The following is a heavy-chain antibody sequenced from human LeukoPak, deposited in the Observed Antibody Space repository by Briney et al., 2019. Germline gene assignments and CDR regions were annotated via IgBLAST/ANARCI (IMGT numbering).Heavy chain of an antibody. CDR3: ARVDYYGSGSYDY. D-gene: IGHD3-10*01. CDR2: IIPILGIA. V-gene: IGHV1-69*04. J-gene: IGHJ4*02. CDR1: GGTFSSYA. Sequence: ASVKVSCKASGGTFSSYAISWVRQAPGQGLEWTGRIIPILGIANYAQKFQGRVTITADKSTSTAYMELSSLRSEDTAVYYCARVDYYGSGSYDYWGQGTLVTVSS.